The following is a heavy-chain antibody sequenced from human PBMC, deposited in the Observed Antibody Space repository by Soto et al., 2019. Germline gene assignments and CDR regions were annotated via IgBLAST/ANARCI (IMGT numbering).Heavy chain of an antibody. CDR1: GFTFSNNA. V-gene: IGHV3-30-3*01. CDR3: ARGTTTSAFSAMDV. J-gene: IGHJ6*02. CDR2: ISYDGSNK. D-gene: IGHD1-1*01. Sequence: ESGGGVVQPGRSLRLSCAASGFTFSNNAMDWVRQAPGKGLEWVAVISYDGSNKYIAESVKGRFTISRDNSKNTLFLQMNILRAEDTAVYYCARGTTTSAFSAMDVWGQGTTVTVSS.